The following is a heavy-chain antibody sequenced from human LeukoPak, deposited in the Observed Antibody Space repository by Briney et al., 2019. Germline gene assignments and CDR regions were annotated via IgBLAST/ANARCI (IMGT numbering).Heavy chain of an antibody. J-gene: IGHJ4*02. CDR3: ARGIRRHYYGSGSYYNTGRRIGDYFDY. V-gene: IGHV4-34*01. CDR1: GFTFDAFG. D-gene: IGHD3-10*01. Sequence: PGGSLRLSCAASGFTFDAFGMTWIRQPPGKGLEWIGEINHSGSTNYNPSLKSRVTISVDTSKNQFSLKLSSVTAADTAVYYCARGIRRHYYGSGSYYNTGRRIGDYFDYWGQGTLVTVSS. CDR2: INHSGST.